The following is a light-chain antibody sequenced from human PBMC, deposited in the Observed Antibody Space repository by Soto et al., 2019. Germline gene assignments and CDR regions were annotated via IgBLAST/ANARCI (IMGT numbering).Light chain of an antibody. CDR2: SAI. CDR1: TGAVTSGYY. J-gene: IGLJ3*02. V-gene: IGLV7-43*01. CDR3: LLYYGGAEV. Sequence: QTVVTQEPSLTVSPGGTVTLTCASSTGAVTSGYYPTWFQQKPGQAPRALIFSAINKHSWTPARFSGFLLGDKAALTLSGVQPEDEADYYCLLYYGGAEVFGGGTKLTVL.